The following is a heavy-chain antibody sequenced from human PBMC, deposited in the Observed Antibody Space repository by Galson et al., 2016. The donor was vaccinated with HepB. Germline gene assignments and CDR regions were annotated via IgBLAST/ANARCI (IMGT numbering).Heavy chain of an antibody. D-gene: IGHD3-3*01. CDR1: GFTFSNAW. CDR2: IKSKTDGGKT. Sequence: SLRLSCAASGFTFSNAWMTWVRQAPGKGLEWVGHIKSKTDGGKTEHAAPVKGRFTISRDASKNTLYLEMNSLKIEDTAVYYCIPTVSFCSGPYGIQVWGQGTTVTVSS. V-gene: IGHV3-15*01. J-gene: IGHJ6*02. CDR3: IPTVSFCSGPYGIQV.